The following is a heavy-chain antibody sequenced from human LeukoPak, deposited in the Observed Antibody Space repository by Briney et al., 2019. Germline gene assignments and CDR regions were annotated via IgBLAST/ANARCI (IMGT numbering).Heavy chain of an antibody. CDR3: ARGVLDTAMVKGDAFDI. V-gene: IGHV4-31*03. CDR1: GGSISSGGYY. CDR2: IYYSGST. J-gene: IGHJ3*02. Sequence: SQTLSLTCTVSGGSISSGGYYWSWIHQHPGKGLEWIGYIYYSGSTYYNPSLKSRVTISVDTSKNQFSLKLSSVTAADTAVYYCARGVLDTAMVKGDAFDIWGQGTMVTVSS. D-gene: IGHD5-18*01.